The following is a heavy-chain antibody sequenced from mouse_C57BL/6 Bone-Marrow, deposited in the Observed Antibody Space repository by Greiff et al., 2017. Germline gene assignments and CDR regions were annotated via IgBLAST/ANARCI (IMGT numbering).Heavy chain of an antibody. CDR2: IHPKSGST. Sequence: QVQLKQPGAELVKPGASVKLSCKASGYTFTSYWMHWVKQRPGQGLEWIGMIHPKSGSTNYNEKFKSKATLTVDKSSSTAYMQLSSLTSEDSAVYYCAKKIYSNYVLYAMDYWGQGTSVTVSS. J-gene: IGHJ4*01. V-gene: IGHV1-64*01. CDR1: GYTFTSYW. CDR3: AKKIYSNYVLYAMDY. D-gene: IGHD2-5*01.